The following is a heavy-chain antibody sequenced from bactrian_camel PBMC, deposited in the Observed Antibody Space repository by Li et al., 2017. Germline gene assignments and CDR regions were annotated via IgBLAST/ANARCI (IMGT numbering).Heavy chain of an antibody. Sequence: HVQLVESGGGSVQAGGSLRLSCAATAYLYNRPCMAWFRQASGKEREGVGSIHYDDRTTYADWVKGRFTISKDNAKNTLYLEMDGLQVEDTATYYCAADRWCRSSWPRDQGYEFWGQGTQVTVS. D-gene: IGHD6*01. J-gene: IGHJ4*01. CDR3: AADRWCRSSWPRDQGYEF. V-gene: IGHV3S53*01. CDR1: AYLYNRPC. CDR2: IHYDDRT.